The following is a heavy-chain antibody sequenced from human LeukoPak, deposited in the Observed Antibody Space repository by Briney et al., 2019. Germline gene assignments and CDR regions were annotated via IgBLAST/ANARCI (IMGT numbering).Heavy chain of an antibody. D-gene: IGHD3-22*01. CDR1: GGSFSGYY. CDR2: FTHLETT. CDR3: AREPDYYDSSPDAFDI. V-gene: IGHV4-34*01. J-gene: IGHJ3*02. Sequence: PSETLSLTCAVYGGSFSGYYWSWIRQPPGKGLEWLGEFTHLETTNYNPSLKSRVTVSVDTSKNQFSLKLSSVTAADTAVYYCAREPDYYDSSPDAFDIWGQGTMVTVSS.